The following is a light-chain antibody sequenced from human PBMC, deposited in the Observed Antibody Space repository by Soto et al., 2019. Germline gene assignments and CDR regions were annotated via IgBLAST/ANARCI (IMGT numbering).Light chain of an antibody. Sequence: QSALTQPASVSGSPGQSITISCTGTSSDVGSYNLVSWYRQYPGKVPKLMIYEDSKRPSGVSNRFSGSKSGNTASLTISGLQAEDEADYYCCSYAGSSTVVFGGGTKVTVL. J-gene: IGLJ2*01. CDR1: SSDVGSYNL. V-gene: IGLV2-23*01. CDR3: CSYAGSSTVV. CDR2: EDS.